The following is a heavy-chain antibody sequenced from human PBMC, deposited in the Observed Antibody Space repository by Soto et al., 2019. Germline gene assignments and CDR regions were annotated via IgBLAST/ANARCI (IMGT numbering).Heavy chain of an antibody. CDR2: MYYSGSS. CDR1: GGSISSRTFW. CDR3: ARHPRDDYNYGGSGIFDY. Sequence: QLQLQESGPGLVKPSETLSLTCSVSGGSISSRTFWWAWIRQPPGKGLDGIGDMYYSGSSYSSPSLKRRVPLSVDTSKNQLSLKLNSVTAADTAVYYCARHPRDDYNYGGSGIFDYWGQGTLVTVSS. V-gene: IGHV4-39*01. J-gene: IGHJ4*02. D-gene: IGHD4-4*01.